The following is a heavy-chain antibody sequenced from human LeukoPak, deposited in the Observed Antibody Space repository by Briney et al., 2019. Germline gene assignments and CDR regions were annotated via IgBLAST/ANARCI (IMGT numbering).Heavy chain of an antibody. V-gene: IGHV3-48*01. D-gene: IGHD2-8*01. CDR1: GFTFSSYS. Sequence: EGSLRLSCAASGFTFSSYSMNWVRQAPGKGLEWVSYISSSSSTIYYADSVKGRFTISRDNAKNSLYLQMNSLRAEDTAVYYCASLDCTNGVCYGFDPWGQGTLVTVSS. J-gene: IGHJ5*02. CDR3: ASLDCTNGVCYGFDP. CDR2: ISSSSSTI.